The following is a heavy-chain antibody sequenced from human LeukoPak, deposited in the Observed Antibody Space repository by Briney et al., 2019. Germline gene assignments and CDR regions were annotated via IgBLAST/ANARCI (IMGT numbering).Heavy chain of an antibody. J-gene: IGHJ3*02. CDR3: AKEHGGSSWYEDAFDI. V-gene: IGHV3-23*01. D-gene: IGHD6-13*01. CDR1: GFTFSSYG. CDR2: ISGSGGST. Sequence: GGSLRLSCAAPGFTFSSYGMSWVRQAPGKGLEWVSDISGSGGSTYYADSVKGRFTISRDNSKNTLYLQMNSLRAEDTAVYYCAKEHGGSSWYEDAFDIWGQGTMVTVSS.